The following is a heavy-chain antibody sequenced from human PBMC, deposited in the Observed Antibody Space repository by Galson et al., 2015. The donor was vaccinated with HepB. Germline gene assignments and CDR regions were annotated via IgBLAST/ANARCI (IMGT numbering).Heavy chain of an antibody. J-gene: IGHJ4*02. CDR2: VSAYNGDT. D-gene: IGHD5-12*01. Sequence: SVKVSCKASGYTFNSYGNSWVRQAPGQGLEWMGWVSAYNGDTESAQTFQDRGIMTTDTSTTTAYLELRSLTSDDTAVYYCTKDRPFLSVAPTLYYFDHWGQGTLVTVSS. V-gene: IGHV1-18*01. CDR3: TKDRPFLSVAPTLYYFDH. CDR1: GYTFNSYG.